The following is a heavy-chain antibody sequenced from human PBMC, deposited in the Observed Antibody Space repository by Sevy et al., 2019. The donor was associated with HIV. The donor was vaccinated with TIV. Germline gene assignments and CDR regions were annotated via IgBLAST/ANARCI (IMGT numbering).Heavy chain of an antibody. CDR3: AKGSKATASAFDI. D-gene: IGHD2-21*02. Sequence: GGSLRLSCAASGFTFSNYGMHWVRQAPGKGLDWVAVVSYDGTTKYYAESVRGRFTFSRDNSKNMVYLQMNSLRAEDTAVFYCAKGSKATASAFDIWGQGTMVTVSS. CDR2: VSYDGTTK. V-gene: IGHV3-30*18. J-gene: IGHJ3*02. CDR1: GFTFSNYG.